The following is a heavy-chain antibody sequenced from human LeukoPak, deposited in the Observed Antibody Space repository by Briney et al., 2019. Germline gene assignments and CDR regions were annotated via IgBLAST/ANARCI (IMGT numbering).Heavy chain of an antibody. Sequence: GGSLRLSCAASGFTFNNAWMNWVRQAPGKGLEWVGRIISKTDGGTTDYAAPVKGRFTISRDDSRNTLYLQMNSLKIEDTAVYYCAKEEQYSYAIWGQGTLDTVSS. CDR2: IISKTDGGTT. V-gene: IGHV3-15*01. D-gene: IGHD5-18*01. J-gene: IGHJ4*02. CDR3: AKEEQYSYAI. CDR1: GFTFNNAW.